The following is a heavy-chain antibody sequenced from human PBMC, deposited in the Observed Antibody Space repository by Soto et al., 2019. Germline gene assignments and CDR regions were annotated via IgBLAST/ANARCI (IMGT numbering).Heavy chain of an antibody. V-gene: IGHV3-43*01. D-gene: IGHD3-3*01. Sequence: PGGSLRLSCAASGFTFDDYTMHWVRQAPGKGLEWVSLFSWDGGSTYYADSVKGRFTISRDNSKNSLYLQMNSLRTEDTALYYCAKGFANFWSDTKNYGMDVWGQGTTVTVSS. CDR1: GFTFDDYT. CDR3: AKGFANFWSDTKNYGMDV. J-gene: IGHJ6*02. CDR2: FSWDGGST.